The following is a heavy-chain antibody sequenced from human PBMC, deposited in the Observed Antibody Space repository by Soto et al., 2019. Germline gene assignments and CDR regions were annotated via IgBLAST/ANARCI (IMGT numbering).Heavy chain of an antibody. D-gene: IGHD6-19*01. J-gene: IGHJ4*02. CDR1: GYTFTSYE. CDR3: ARGPYSSGWYVTHY. Sequence: ASVKVSGKASGYTFTSYEINWVRQATGQGLEWMGWMNPNSGNTGYAQKFQGRVTMTRNTSISTAYMELSSLRSEDTAVYYCARGPYSSGWYVTHYWGQGTLAPVST. CDR2: MNPNSGNT. V-gene: IGHV1-8*01.